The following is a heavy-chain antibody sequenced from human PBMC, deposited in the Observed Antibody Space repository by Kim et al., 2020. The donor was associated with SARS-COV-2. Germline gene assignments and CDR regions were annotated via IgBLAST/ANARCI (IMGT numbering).Heavy chain of an antibody. CDR3: AKTQLDYDFWSGYYHYFDY. Sequence: KGRFTISRDNSKKMLYLQMNSLRAEDTAVYYCAKTQLDYDFWSGYYHYFDYWGQGTLVTVSS. D-gene: IGHD3-3*01. J-gene: IGHJ4*02. V-gene: IGHV3-23*01.